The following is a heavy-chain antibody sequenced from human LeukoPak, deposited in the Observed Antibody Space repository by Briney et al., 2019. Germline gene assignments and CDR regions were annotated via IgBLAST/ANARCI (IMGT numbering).Heavy chain of an antibody. V-gene: IGHV1-46*01. CDR1: GYTFASNY. J-gene: IGHJ4*02. CDR3: ARDQEGFDY. CDR2: IYPRDGST. Sequence: ASVKVSCKASGYTFASNYIHWVRQAPGQGLEWMGMIYPRDGSTSYAQKFQGRVTVTRDTSTSTVHMELSGLRSEDTAVYYCARDQEGFDYWGQGTLVTVSS.